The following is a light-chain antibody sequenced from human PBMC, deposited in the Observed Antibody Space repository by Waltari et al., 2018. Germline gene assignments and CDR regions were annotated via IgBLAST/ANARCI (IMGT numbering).Light chain of an antibody. CDR3: SSYSSTNTVV. J-gene: IGLJ3*02. CDR2: EVI. Sequence: QSALTQPASVSGTPGQSITISCTGTTSDVGNYDLVSWYQQHPGKAPKLLICEVIKRPSGVSTRLSGSKSGDTASLTISGLQAADEAEYYCSSYSSTNTVVFGGGTQLTV. V-gene: IGLV2-14*02. CDR1: TSDVGNYDL.